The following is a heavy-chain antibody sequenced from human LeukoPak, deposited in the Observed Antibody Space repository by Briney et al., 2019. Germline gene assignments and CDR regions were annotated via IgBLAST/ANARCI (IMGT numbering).Heavy chain of an antibody. J-gene: IGHJ4*02. CDR2: INHSGST. V-gene: IGHV4-34*01. Sequence: SETLSLTCAVYGGSFSGYYWSWIRQPPGKGLEWIGEINHSGSTNYNPSLKSRVTISVDTSKNQFSLKLSSVTAADTAVYYCARGQVNDYPPLGYWGQGTLVTVSS. CDR1: GGSFSGYY. CDR3: ARGQVNDYPPLGY. D-gene: IGHD5/OR15-5a*01.